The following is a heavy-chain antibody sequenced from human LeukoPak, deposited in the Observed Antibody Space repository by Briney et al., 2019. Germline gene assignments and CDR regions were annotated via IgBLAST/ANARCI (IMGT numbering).Heavy chain of an antibody. CDR1: GFVFSSNS. CDR2: ISSSSSTI. Sequence: PGGSLRLSCAASGFVFSSNSMIWVRQAPGKGLEWVSYISSSSSTIYYADSVKGRFTISRDNSKNTLYLQMNSLRAEDTAVYYCAKDKDSSGSFMDVWGKGTTVTASS. V-gene: IGHV3-48*01. J-gene: IGHJ6*03. D-gene: IGHD6-19*01. CDR3: AKDKDSSGSFMDV.